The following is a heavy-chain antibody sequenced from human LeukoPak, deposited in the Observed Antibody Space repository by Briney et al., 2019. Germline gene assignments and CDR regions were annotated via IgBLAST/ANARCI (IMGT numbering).Heavy chain of an antibody. Sequence: ASVKVSCKASGYTFTSYYMHWVRQAPGQGLEWMGIINPSGGSTSYAQKFQGRVTMTRDMSTSTVYMEPSSLRAEDTAVYYCARASDSSHYYLLRLDYWGQGTLVTVSS. V-gene: IGHV1-46*01. J-gene: IGHJ4*02. CDR3: ARASDSSHYYLLRLDY. CDR2: INPSGGST. D-gene: IGHD3-22*01. CDR1: GYTFTSYY.